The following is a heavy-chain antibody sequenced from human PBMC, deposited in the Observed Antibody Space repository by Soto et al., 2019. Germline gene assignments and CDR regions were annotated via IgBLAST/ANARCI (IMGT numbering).Heavy chain of an antibody. Sequence: GASVKVSCKASGYTFTSYAMHWVRQAPGQRLEWMGWINPNSGGTNYAQKFQGWVTMTRDTSISTAYMELSRLRSDDTAVYYCATDDSSRQIDAFDIWGQGTMVTVSS. J-gene: IGHJ3*02. CDR1: GYTFTSYA. V-gene: IGHV1-2*04. CDR3: ATDDSSRQIDAFDI. CDR2: INPNSGGT. D-gene: IGHD6-13*01.